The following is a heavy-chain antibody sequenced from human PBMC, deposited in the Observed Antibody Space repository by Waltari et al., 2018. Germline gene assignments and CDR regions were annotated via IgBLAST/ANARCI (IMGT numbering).Heavy chain of an antibody. CDR3: ARDSRYCSSTSCSYYYYYYMDV. Sequence: QVQLVESGGGVVQPGRSLRLSCAASGFTFRRYAMPWVRQAPGTGLEWVAVISYDGSNKYYADSVKGRFTISRDNSKNTLYLQMNSLRAEDTAVYYCARDSRYCSSTSCSYYYYYYMDVWGKGTTVTISS. J-gene: IGHJ6*03. V-gene: IGHV3-30-3*01. CDR2: ISYDGSNK. CDR1: GFTFRRYA. D-gene: IGHD2-2*01.